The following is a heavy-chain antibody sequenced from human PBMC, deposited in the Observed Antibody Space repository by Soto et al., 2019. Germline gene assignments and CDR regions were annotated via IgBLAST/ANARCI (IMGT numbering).Heavy chain of an antibody. Sequence: GGSLRLSCAASGFTFSSYGMHWVRQAPGKGLEWVAVISYDGSNKYYADSVKGRFTISRDNSKNTLYLQMNSLRAVDTALYYCAKEYLGYFDYWGQGTLVTVSS. CDR2: ISYDGSNK. D-gene: IGHD1-26*01. V-gene: IGHV3-30*18. J-gene: IGHJ4*02. CDR3: AKEYLGYFDY. CDR1: GFTFSSYG.